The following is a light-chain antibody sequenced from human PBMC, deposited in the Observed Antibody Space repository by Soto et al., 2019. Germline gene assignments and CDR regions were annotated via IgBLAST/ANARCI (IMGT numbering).Light chain of an antibody. J-gene: IGKJ1*01. CDR3: QQDSTFWT. CDR2: ETS. CDR1: RSLTRW. Sequence: DIQMSQSPSTLSASVGDTVTISCRASRSLTRWLAWYQQKPGKAPELLIYETSILQSGVPSRFSAGGSGTDFTLTISGLQPDDIATYYCQQDSTFWTFGQGTRVELK. V-gene: IGKV1-5*03.